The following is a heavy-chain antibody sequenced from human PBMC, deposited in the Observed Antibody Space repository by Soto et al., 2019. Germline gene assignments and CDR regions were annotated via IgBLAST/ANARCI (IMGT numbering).Heavy chain of an antibody. Sequence: PGGSLRLSCAASGFTFSSYAMSWVRQAPGKGLEWVSAISGSGGSTYYADSVKGRFTISRDNSKNTLYLQMNSLRAEDTAVYYCATNSSSLHYFDYWGQGPLVTVSS. V-gene: IGHV3-23*01. CDR2: ISGSGGST. D-gene: IGHD6-6*01. CDR1: GFTFSSYA. CDR3: ATNSSSLHYFDY. J-gene: IGHJ4*02.